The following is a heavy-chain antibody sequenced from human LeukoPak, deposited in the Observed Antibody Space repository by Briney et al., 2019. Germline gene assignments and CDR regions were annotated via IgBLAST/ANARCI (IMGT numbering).Heavy chain of an antibody. CDR2: LSGGGYNT. Sequence: GSLRLSCAASGFTFSTYAMHWVRQAPGKGLEWVSTLSGGGYNTYYAESVKGRFTISRDNSKNTLYLQMNSLRAADTAIYFCAKDLSGNHGGFDIWGQGTMVTVSP. CDR1: GFTFSTYA. J-gene: IGHJ3*02. V-gene: IGHV3-23*01. D-gene: IGHD1-14*01. CDR3: AKDLSGNHGGFDI.